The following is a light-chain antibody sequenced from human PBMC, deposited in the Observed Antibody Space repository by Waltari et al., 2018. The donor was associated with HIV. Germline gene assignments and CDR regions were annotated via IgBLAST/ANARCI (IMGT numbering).Light chain of an antibody. CDR1: QTVIRN. V-gene: IGKV3-15*01. CDR2: GSS. J-gene: IGKJ2*01. Sequence: EIVMTQSPATLSVSPGERAILSCSASQTVIRNLAWYPRKPGPASGLPIYGSSPRAPGIPARFSGSGSGTEFTLTISGLQSEDSAVYYCQQYNNWYTFGQGTKVEIK. CDR3: QQYNNWYT.